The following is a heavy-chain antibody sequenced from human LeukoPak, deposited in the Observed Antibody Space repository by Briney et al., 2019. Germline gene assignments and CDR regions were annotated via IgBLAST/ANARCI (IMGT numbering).Heavy chain of an antibody. J-gene: IGHJ4*02. Sequence: GGSLRLSCAASGFTFSSYSMNWVRQAPGKGLEWVSYISSSSSTIYYADSVKGRFTISRDNAKNSPYLQMNSLRDEDTAVYYCAREYCSSTSCYLYYFDYWGQGTLVTVSS. CDR2: ISSSSSTI. V-gene: IGHV3-48*02. D-gene: IGHD2-2*01. CDR3: AREYCSSTSCYLYYFDY. CDR1: GFTFSSYS.